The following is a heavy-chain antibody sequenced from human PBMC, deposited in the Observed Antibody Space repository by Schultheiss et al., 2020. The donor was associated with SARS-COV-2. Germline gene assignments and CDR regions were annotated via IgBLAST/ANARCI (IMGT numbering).Heavy chain of an antibody. V-gene: IGHV3-23*01. J-gene: IGHJ4*02. CDR2: ISGSGGST. CDR1: GFTFSSYA. D-gene: IGHD4-11*01. Sequence: GGSLRLSCAASGFTFSSYAMSWVRQAPGKGLEWVSAISGSGGSTYYADSVKGRFTISRDNAKNSLYLQMNSLRAEDTALYYCARTVPTVINYFDYWGQGTLVTVSS. CDR3: ARTVPTVINYFDY.